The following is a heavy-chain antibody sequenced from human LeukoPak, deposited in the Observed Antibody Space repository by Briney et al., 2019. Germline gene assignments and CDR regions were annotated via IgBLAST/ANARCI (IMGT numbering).Heavy chain of an antibody. CDR1: GFTFSSYW. D-gene: IGHD2-2*01. CDR3: ARNHQADY. V-gene: IGHV3-74*01. CDR2: TNSDGNST. J-gene: IGHJ4*02. Sequence: PGGSLRLSCAASGFTFSSYWMHWVRQPPGKGLVWVSRTNSDGNSTRYADFVKGRFTISRDNAKNTLYLQMNSLRAEDTAVYYCARNHQADYWGQGILVTVSS.